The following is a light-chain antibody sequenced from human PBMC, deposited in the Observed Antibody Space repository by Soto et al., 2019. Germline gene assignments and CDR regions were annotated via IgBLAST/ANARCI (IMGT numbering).Light chain of an antibody. V-gene: IGKV1-5*01. Sequence: DIQMTQSPSTLSASVGDRVTITCRASQSVSTWLAWYQQRPGKPPKLLIYDDSSLQSGVPSKFSGGGSGTEFTLTISSLQPDDFATYYCQQYYNYWTVGQGTKVDIK. CDR1: QSVSTW. J-gene: IGKJ1*01. CDR3: QQYYNYWT. CDR2: DDS.